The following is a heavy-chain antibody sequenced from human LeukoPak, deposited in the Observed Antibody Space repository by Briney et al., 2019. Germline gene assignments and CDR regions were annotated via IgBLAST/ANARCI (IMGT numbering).Heavy chain of an antibody. CDR2: IGTAGDT. V-gene: IGHV3-13*01. D-gene: IGHD6-13*01. CDR1: GFTLSSYA. J-gene: IGHJ5*02. Sequence: GGSLRLSCATSGFTLSSYAMHWVRQATGKGLEWVSAIGTAGDTYYPGSVKGRFTISRENAKNSLSLQMNSLRAEDTAVYYCARSGYGRPFDPWGQGTLVTVSS. CDR3: ARSGYGRPFDP.